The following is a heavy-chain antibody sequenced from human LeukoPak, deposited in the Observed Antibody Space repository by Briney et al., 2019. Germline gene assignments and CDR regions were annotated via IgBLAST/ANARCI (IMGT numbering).Heavy chain of an antibody. CDR1: GGSFSSHY. CDR3: ARGLRQGSAWSWGPKEKSYQYMDV. CDR2: INPRGST. Sequence: SETLSLTCGVSGGSFSSHYWTWMRQPPGKGLKWIGEINPRGSTNYNPSLESRVTVSADTSRNQLSLSLTSVTAADSAVYFCARGLRQGSAWSWGPKEKSYQYMDVWGTGTTVIVSS. D-gene: IGHD6-19*01. J-gene: IGHJ6*04. V-gene: IGHV4-34*01.